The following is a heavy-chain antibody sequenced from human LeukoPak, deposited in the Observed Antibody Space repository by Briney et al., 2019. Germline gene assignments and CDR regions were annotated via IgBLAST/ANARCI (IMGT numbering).Heavy chain of an antibody. Sequence: PGGSLRLSCSASGFTFSDYAMNWVRQAPGKRLEWVSGISASGASTFHADSVKGRFIISRDNSKNMVFLQMKSLRAKDTAVYFCTTAVDEALELYDYWGLGTLVTVSS. CDR2: ISASGAST. J-gene: IGHJ4*02. CDR1: GFTFSDYA. CDR3: TTAVDEALELYDY. D-gene: IGHD1-7*01. V-gene: IGHV3-23*01.